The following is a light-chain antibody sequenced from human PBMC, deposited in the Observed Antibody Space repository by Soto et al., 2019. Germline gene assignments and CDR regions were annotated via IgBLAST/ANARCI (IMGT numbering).Light chain of an antibody. Sequence: QSALTQPASVSVSPGQSITISCTGTSSDVGGYNYVSWYQQQPGKAPKLMIYDVSNRPSGVSNRFSGSKSGNTAYLTISGLQAEDEAEYYCSSYTSSSTPYVFGTGTKLTVL. J-gene: IGLJ1*01. CDR2: DVS. CDR1: SSDVGGYNY. V-gene: IGLV2-14*01. CDR3: SSYTSSSTPYV.